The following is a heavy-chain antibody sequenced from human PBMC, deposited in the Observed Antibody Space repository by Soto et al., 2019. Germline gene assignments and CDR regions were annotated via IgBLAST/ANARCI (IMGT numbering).Heavy chain of an antibody. CDR1: GGSFSGYY. D-gene: IGHD3-10*01. CDR2: INNGGSS. Sequence: SETLSLTCAVYGGSFSGYYWSWIRQPPGKGLEWIGEINNGGSSNYTPSFKSRGSMSVGTSNNQFCLKLNSVTAADTAVYFSARGRGDGYNQNWYYDLWGRRNRVTASS. J-gene: IGHJ2*01. CDR3: ARGRGDGYNQNWYYDL. V-gene: IGHV4-34*01.